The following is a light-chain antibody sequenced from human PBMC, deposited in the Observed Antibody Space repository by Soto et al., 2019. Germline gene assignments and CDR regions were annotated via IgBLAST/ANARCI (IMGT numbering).Light chain of an antibody. Sequence: IGMTPSPPTLSVSREGRATRSCRASQSVSSNLAWYQQKPGQAPRLLIYGASNRATGIPARFSGSRSGAEFTLTISSLQSEDFAVYYCQHYVTWPLTFGGGTKVDIK. CDR2: GAS. CDR3: QHYVTWPLT. CDR1: QSVSSN. J-gene: IGKJ4*01. V-gene: IGKV3D-15*01.